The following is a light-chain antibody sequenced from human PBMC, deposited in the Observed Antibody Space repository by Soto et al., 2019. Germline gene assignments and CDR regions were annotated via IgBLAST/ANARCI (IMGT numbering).Light chain of an antibody. CDR3: NSYTSSSTLPYV. CDR1: SSDVSGYNY. CDR2: DVS. V-gene: IGLV2-14*01. Sequence: QSALTQPASVSGSPGQSITVSCTGTSSDVSGYNYVSWYQQHPGKAPKVMIYDVSKRPSGVSNRFSGSKSGNTASLTISGLQAEDEADYYCNSYTSSSTLPYVFGTGTKLTVL. J-gene: IGLJ1*01.